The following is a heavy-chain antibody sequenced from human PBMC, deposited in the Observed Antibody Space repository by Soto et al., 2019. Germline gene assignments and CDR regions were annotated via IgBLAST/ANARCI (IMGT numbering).Heavy chain of an antibody. CDR3: TSYVYWTSFDY. V-gene: IGHV3-15*01. Sequence: GGSLRLSCAVSGFRFSDCDMNWVRQAPGRGLEWVGRIKSRSAGGAVQYAAAVEGRFTISRDDSKDTVYLQMNGLKTEDTAVYYCTSYVYWTSFDYWGHGTLVTVSS. CDR2: IKSRSAGGAV. D-gene: IGHD2-8*02. CDR1: GFRFSDCD. J-gene: IGHJ4*01.